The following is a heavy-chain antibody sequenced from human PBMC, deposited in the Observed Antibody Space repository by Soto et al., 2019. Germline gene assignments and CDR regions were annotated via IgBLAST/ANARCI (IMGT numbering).Heavy chain of an antibody. Sequence: QMQLVQSGPEVKKPGTSVKVSCKASGFTFTSSAVQWVRQARGQRLEWIGWIVVGSGNTNYAQKFQERVTLTRDMSTSTAYMELSGLRSEDTAVYYCAALMVRGPHPGGMDVWGQGTTVTVSS. V-gene: IGHV1-58*01. J-gene: IGHJ6*02. D-gene: IGHD3-10*01. CDR2: IVVGSGNT. CDR1: GFTFTSSA. CDR3: AALMVRGPHPGGMDV.